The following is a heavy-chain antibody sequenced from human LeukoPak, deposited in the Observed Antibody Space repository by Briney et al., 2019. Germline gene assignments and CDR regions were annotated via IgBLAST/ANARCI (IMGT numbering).Heavy chain of an antibody. CDR2: IKQDGSEK. Sequence: GGSLRLSCEASAFTFSSYWMSWVRQAPGKGLEWVANIKQDGSEKYYVDSVKGRFTISRDNAKNSLYLQMNSLRAEDTAVYYCASSLAAAITDGHYFDYWGQGTLVTVSS. CDR1: AFTFSSYW. V-gene: IGHV3-7*01. D-gene: IGHD6-13*01. J-gene: IGHJ4*02. CDR3: ASSLAAAITDGHYFDY.